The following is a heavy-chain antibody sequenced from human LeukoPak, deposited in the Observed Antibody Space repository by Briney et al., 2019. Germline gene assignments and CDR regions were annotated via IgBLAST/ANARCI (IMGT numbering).Heavy chain of an antibody. D-gene: IGHD3-16*01. CDR1: GYTFTTYW. CDR2: IYPGGSDT. J-gene: IGHJ4*02. CDR3: ASTTGEWNPYYFDY. Sequence: GESLKISCKASGYTFTTYWISWVRQMPGKGLEWMGIIYPGGSDTRYSPSSHGQVTISADKSSSTAYLQWSSLRASDTAMYYCASTTGEWNPYYFDYWGQGTLVTVSS. V-gene: IGHV5-51*01.